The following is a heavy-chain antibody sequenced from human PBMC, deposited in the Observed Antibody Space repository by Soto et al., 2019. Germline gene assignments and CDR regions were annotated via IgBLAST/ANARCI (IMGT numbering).Heavy chain of an antibody. CDR3: ARDLTRITIFGVVVGRFDP. CDR1: GGSISSGDYY. J-gene: IGHJ5*02. CDR2: IYYSGST. D-gene: IGHD3-3*01. Sequence: QVQLQESGPGLVKPSQTLSLTCTVSGGSISSGDYYWSWIRQPPGKGLEWIGYIYYSGSTYYNPSXXSRVTISVDTXTNRFXXKLSSVTAADTAVYYCARDLTRITIFGVVVGRFDPWGQGTLVTVSS. V-gene: IGHV4-30-4*01.